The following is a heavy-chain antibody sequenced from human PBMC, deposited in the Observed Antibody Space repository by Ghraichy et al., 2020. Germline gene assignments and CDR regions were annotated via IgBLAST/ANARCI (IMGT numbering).Heavy chain of an antibody. J-gene: IGHJ4*02. CDR2: INPNSGGT. CDR3: ARVRPAAISLPSYFDY. Sequence: ASVKVSCKASGYTFTGYYMHWVRQAPGQGLEWMGRINPNSGGTNYAQKFQGRVTMTRDTSISTAYMELSRLRSDDTAVYYCARVRPAAISLPSYFDYWGQGTLVTVSS. V-gene: IGHV1-2*06. D-gene: IGHD2-2*02. CDR1: GYTFTGYY.